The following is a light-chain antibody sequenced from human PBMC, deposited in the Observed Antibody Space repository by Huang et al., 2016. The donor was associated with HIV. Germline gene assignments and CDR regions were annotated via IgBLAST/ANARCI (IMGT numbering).Light chain of an antibody. V-gene: IGKV3-11*01. Sequence: EIVLTQSPATLSLSPGEGATLSCRSSQRIGSSFAWYQQRPGQAPRLLIYDASIRATGIPARVSGRGSGTDFTLTISSLEPEDFAVYYCQQRNNWPPWTFGQGTKVELK. CDR1: QRIGSS. CDR3: QQRNNWPPWT. CDR2: DAS. J-gene: IGKJ1*01.